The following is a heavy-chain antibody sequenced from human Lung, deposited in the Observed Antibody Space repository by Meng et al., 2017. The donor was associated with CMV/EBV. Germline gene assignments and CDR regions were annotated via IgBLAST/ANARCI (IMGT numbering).Heavy chain of an antibody. D-gene: IGHD1-26*01. J-gene: IGHJ4*02. Sequence: GFRFSNFALHWVRQAPGEGLEWVAVVSHDGINSYYADSVRGRFTISRDHSKNTLYLQMNSLRAEDMAVYYCARGGEGPLVGAPLDSWGQGTLVTVSS. CDR3: ARGGEGPLVGAPLDS. CDR1: GFRFSNFA. V-gene: IGHV3-30*14. CDR2: VSHDGINS.